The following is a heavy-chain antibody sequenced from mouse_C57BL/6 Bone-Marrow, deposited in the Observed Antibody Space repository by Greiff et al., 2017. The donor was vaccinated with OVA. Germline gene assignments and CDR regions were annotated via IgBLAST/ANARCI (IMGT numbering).Heavy chain of an antibody. CDR2: IYPRSGNT. CDR1: GYTFTSYG. V-gene: IGHV1-81*01. D-gene: IGHD1-1*01. Sequence: QVQLQQSGAELARPGASVKLSCKASGYTFTSYGISWVKQRTGQGLEWIGEIYPRSGNTYYNEKFKGKATLTADKSSSTAYMELRSLTSEDSAVYFCARRGIYYYGSSPMDYWGQGTSVTVSS. J-gene: IGHJ4*01. CDR3: ARRGIYYYGSSPMDY.